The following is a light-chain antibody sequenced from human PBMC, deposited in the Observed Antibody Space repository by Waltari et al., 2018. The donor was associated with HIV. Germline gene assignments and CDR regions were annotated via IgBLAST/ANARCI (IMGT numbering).Light chain of an antibody. CDR3: QQYYSNPPT. V-gene: IGKV4-1*01. Sequence: DIVMTQSPDCLALSLGEGATINCKSSQTIFYSATNKNYLAWYHQRPGQPPKLLIYWASTRDSGVPDRFSGSGSATDFTLTISNLQSEEVAIYFCQQYYSNPPTFGQGTKVEVK. CDR2: WAS. J-gene: IGKJ1*01. CDR1: QTIFYSATNKNY.